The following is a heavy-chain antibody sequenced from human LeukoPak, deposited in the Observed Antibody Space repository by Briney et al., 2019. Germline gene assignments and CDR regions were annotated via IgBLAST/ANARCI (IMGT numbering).Heavy chain of an antibody. CDR2: INPNSGGT. CDR3: SRAKNLYYYDSSVYYFPDDY. Sequence: ASVKVSCKASGYTFTGYYMHWVRQAPGQGLEWMGRINPNSGGTNYAQKFQGRGTMTRDTSISTAYMELSRLRSDDTAVDYCSRAKNLYYYDSSVYYFPDDYWGQGPLVTVSS. CDR1: GYTFTGYY. D-gene: IGHD3-22*01. J-gene: IGHJ4*02. V-gene: IGHV1-2*06.